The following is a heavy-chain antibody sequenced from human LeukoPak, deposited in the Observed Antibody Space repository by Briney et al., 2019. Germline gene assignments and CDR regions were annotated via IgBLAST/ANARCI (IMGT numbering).Heavy chain of an antibody. CDR3: AREGPSGDIVVVPAAM. CDR1: GYTFTGYY. D-gene: IGHD2-2*01. Sequence: ASVKVSCKASGYTFTGYYMHWVRQAPGQGLEWMGGIIPIFGTANYAQKFQGRVTITADESTSTAYMELSSLRSEDTAVYYCAREGPSGDIVVVPAAMWGQGTLVTVSS. J-gene: IGHJ4*02. CDR2: IIPIFGTA. V-gene: IGHV1-69*13.